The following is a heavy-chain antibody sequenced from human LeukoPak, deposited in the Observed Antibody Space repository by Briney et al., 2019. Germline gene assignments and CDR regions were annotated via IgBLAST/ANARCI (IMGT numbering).Heavy chain of an antibody. CDR2: ISYRGNT. CDR1: GDSTSSSSYY. Sequence: PSETLSLTCTVSGDSTSSSSYYWGWIRQPPGKGLEWIGSISYRGNTYHNPSLRSRVTISVDTSKNQFSLKLSSVTAADTAVYYCARRQTPDYWGQGTLVTVSS. D-gene: IGHD2-15*01. CDR3: ARRQTPDY. V-gene: IGHV4-39*01. J-gene: IGHJ4*02.